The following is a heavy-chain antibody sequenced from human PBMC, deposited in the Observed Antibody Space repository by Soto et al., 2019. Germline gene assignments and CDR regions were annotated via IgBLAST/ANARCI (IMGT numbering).Heavy chain of an antibody. V-gene: IGHV4-34*01. D-gene: IGHD3-3*01. CDR2: INHSGST. CDR1: GGCFSGYY. J-gene: IGHJ4*02. CDR3: ARKAFWSGYYTGVNYFDY. Sequence: SETLALTCAVYGGCFSGYYWRWIRQPPGKGLEWIGEINHSGSTNYNPSLKSRVTISVDTSKNQFSLKLSSVTAADTAVYYCARKAFWSGYYTGVNYFDYWGQGTLVTVSS.